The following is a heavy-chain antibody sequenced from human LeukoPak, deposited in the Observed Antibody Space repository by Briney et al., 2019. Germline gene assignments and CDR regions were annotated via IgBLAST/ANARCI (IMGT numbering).Heavy chain of an antibody. V-gene: IGHV1-8*02. Sequence: GASVKVSCKASGYTFTSYAMHWVRQAPGQRLEWMGWMNPYSGNTGYAQKFQGRVTMTRNTSINTAYMEVSSLRSEDTAVYYCARGLPLDYWGQGTLVTVSS. CDR1: GYTFTSYA. J-gene: IGHJ4*02. D-gene: IGHD1-14*01. CDR2: MNPYSGNT. CDR3: ARGLPLDY.